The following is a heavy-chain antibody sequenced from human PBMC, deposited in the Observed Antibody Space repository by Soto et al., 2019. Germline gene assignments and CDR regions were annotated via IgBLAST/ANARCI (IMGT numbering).Heavy chain of an antibody. V-gene: IGHV4-39*01. D-gene: IGHD5-12*01. CDR3: ASRVATTTNWFDP. CDR1: GGSISSSSYY. Sequence: SETLSLTCTVSGGSISSSSYYWGWIRQPPGKGLEWIGSIYYSGSTYYNPSLKSRVTIPVETSKNQFSLKLSSVTAADTAVYYCASRVATTTNWFDPWGQGTLVTVSS. J-gene: IGHJ5*02. CDR2: IYYSGST.